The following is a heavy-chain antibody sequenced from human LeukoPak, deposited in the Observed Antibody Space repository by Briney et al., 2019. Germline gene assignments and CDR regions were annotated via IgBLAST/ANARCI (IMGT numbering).Heavy chain of an antibody. CDR1: GFTFDDYV. CDR3: AKVADEFPYYYDSSCDY. J-gene: IGHJ4*02. CDR2: ITWNSDTI. D-gene: IGHD3-22*01. V-gene: IGHV3-9*01. Sequence: GGSLRLSCAASGFTFDDYVMHWVRQAPGKGLEWVSGITWNSDTIAYADSVKGRFTISRDNAKNSLYLQMNSLRADDTALYYCAKVADEFPYYYDSSCDYWGQGTLVTVSS.